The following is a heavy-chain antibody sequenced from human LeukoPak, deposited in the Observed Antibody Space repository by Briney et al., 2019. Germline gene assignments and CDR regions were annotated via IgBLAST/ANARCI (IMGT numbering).Heavy chain of an antibody. CDR1: GFTFSSYS. J-gene: IGHJ4*02. CDR2: ISSSSSYI. V-gene: IGHV3-21*01. CDR3: AKDPQGYDSSGYFDY. D-gene: IGHD3-22*01. Sequence: GGSLRLSCAASGFTFSSYSMNWVRQAPGKGLEWVSSISSSSSYIYYADSVKGRFTISRDNAKNSLYLQMNSLRAEDTAVYYCAKDPQGYDSSGYFDYWGQGTLVTVSS.